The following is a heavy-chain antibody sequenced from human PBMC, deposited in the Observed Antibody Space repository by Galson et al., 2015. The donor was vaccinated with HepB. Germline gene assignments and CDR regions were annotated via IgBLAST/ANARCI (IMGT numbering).Heavy chain of an antibody. CDR2: INPSGGST. CDR1: GYTFTSYY. Sequence: SVKVSCKASGYTFTSYYMHWVRQAPGQGLEWMGIINPSGGSTSYAQKFQGRVTMTRDTSTSTVYMELSSLRSEDTAVYYCARANYYDSSGYYYPFGYWGQGTLVTVSS. CDR3: ARANYYDSSGYYYPFGY. J-gene: IGHJ4*02. V-gene: IGHV1-46*01. D-gene: IGHD3-22*01.